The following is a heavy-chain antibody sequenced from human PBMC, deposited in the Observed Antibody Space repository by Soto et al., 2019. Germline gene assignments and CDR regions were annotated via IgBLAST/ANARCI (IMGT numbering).Heavy chain of an antibody. Sequence: SETLSLTCTVSGGSISSYYWSWIRQPPGKGLEWIGYIYYSGSTNYNPSLKSRVTISVDTSKNQFSLKLSSVTAADTAVYYCARHSSSGSPYDYWGQGTLVTVSS. CDR2: IYYSGST. V-gene: IGHV4-59*08. CDR1: GGSISSYY. D-gene: IGHD3-10*01. J-gene: IGHJ4*02. CDR3: ARHSSSGSPYDY.